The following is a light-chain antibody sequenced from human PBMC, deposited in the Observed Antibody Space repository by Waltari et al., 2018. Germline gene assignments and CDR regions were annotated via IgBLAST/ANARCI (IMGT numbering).Light chain of an antibody. J-gene: IGLJ3*02. V-gene: IGLV2-11*01. CDR1: STDVGAYNY. CDR3: CSYTGTYTHWV. Sequence: PLPQPRSVSGSPGQSVTISCTATSTDVGAYNYVSWHQQHPGKAPKLIIYDVSMRPSGVPDRFSASKSGNTASLTISGLQAEDEADYYCCSYTGTYTHWVFGGGTKLTVL. CDR2: DVS.